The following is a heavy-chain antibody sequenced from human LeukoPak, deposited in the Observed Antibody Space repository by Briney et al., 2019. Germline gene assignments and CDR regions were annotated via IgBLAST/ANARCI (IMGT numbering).Heavy chain of an antibody. V-gene: IGHV3-72*01. CDR1: GFTFSDHC. D-gene: IGHD3-3*01. Sequence: GGSLRLSCAASGFTFSDHCMDWVRQAPGKGLEWVGRITNKPKSYNTEYAASVKGRFTISRDDSKNSLYLQMNSLKTEDTAVYYCARGFHYDFWSGSYYFDYWGQGTLVTVSS. CDR2: ITNKPKSYNT. CDR3: ARGFHYDFWSGSYYFDY. J-gene: IGHJ4*02.